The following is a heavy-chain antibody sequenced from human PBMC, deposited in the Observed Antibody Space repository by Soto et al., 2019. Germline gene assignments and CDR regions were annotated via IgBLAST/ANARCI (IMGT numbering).Heavy chain of an antibody. D-gene: IGHD3-10*01. CDR2: ISPMFGAA. V-gene: IGHV1-69*19. Sequence: QVQLVQSGAEMQKPGSSVKVSCQSSGGTFNTYAMNWVRQAPGQGPEWMGDISPMFGAANYAPKFQSRVTTTADECTGTSYMQVSSLTSEDTALYFCAREVQVHTPAFVYWGQGTLVTVSS. CDR1: GGTFNTYA. J-gene: IGHJ4*02. CDR3: AREVQVHTPAFVY.